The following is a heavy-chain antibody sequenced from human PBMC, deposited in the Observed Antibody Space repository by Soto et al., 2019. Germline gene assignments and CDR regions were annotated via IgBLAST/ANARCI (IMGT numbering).Heavy chain of an antibody. V-gene: IGHV4-31*03. CDR3: ARVFTDSSSFFDP. D-gene: IGHD6-13*01. Sequence: SETLSLTCTVSGGSISSGGYYWSWIRQHPGKGLEWIGYIYYSGSTYYNPSLKSRVTISVDTSKNQFSLKLSSVTAADTAVYYCARVFTDSSSFFDPWGQGTLVTSPQ. CDR2: IYYSGST. J-gene: IGHJ5*02. CDR1: GGSISSGGYY.